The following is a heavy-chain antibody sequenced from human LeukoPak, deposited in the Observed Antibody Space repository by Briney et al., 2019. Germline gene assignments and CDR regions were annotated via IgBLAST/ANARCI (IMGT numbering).Heavy chain of an antibody. V-gene: IGHV3-7*01. CDR2: INQDESVQ. Sequence: PGGALRLSCAASGFSFNRHWMSWVRQAPGKGLAWVAIINQDESVQHYVDSMRGRFTNSRDNAKNSLYLQMNSLRDEDTAIYYCTRGAGWLLDYWGQGTLVTVSS. CDR3: TRGAGWLLDY. J-gene: IGHJ4*02. CDR1: GFSFNRHW. D-gene: IGHD5-12*01.